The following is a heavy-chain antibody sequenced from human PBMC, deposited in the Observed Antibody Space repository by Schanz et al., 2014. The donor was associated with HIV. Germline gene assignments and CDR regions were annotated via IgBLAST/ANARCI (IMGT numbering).Heavy chain of an antibody. Sequence: VQLVESGGGLVKPGGSLRLSCAASGFTLSSYSMNWVRQAPGKGLEWVALIPYDGNNDFYADSVKGRFTISRDNSKNTLYLQMNNLRAEDTAVYGCARQGLRFSFWLDYWGQGAQVTVSS. CDR2: IPYDGNND. V-gene: IGHV3-30*03. D-gene: IGHD4-17*01. CDR1: GFTLSSYS. J-gene: IGHJ4*02. CDR3: ARQGLRFSFWLDY.